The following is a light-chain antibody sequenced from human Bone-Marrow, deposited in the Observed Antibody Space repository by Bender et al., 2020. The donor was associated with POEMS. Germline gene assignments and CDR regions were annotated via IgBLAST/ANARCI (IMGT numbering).Light chain of an antibody. J-gene: IGLJ2*01. Sequence: QSALTQPASVSGSPGQSITISCTGTSSDVGTYNLFSWYQQHPGKAPKLIIYEGNKRPSAVSDRFSGSKSGNTASLTVSGLQAEDRADYYCSSYAGSNTLAFGGGTELTVL. CDR3: SSYAGSNTLA. CDR1: SSDVGTYNL. V-gene: IGLV2-14*02. CDR2: EGN.